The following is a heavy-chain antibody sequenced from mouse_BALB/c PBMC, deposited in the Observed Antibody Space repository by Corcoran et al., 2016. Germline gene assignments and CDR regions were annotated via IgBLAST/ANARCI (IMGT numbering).Heavy chain of an antibody. D-gene: IGHD1-1*01. J-gene: IGHJ2*01. Sequence: EVQLQQSGPELVKPGASVKISCKASGYSFTGYYMHWVKQSHVKSLEWIGRINPYNGANSYNQNFKDKASLNVDKSSSTAYMELHSLTSEDSAVYYCARGSLLRYFDYWGQGTTLTVSS. CDR3: ARGSLLRYFDY. CDR2: INPYNGAN. CDR1: GYSFTGYY. V-gene: IGHV1-34*01.